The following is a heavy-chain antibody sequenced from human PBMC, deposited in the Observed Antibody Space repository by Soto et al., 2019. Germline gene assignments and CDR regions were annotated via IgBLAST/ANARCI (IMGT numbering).Heavy chain of an antibody. J-gene: IGHJ6*02. CDR1: GFTFSSYG. D-gene: IGHD2-15*01. Sequence: QVPLVESGGGVVQPGRSLRLSCAASGFTFSSYGMHWVRQAPGKGLEWVAVISYDGSNKYYADSVKGRFTISRDNSKNTLYLQMNSLRAEDTAVYYCAKGGGRGGVYYYYGMDVWGQGTTVTVSS. CDR3: AKGGGRGGVYYYYGMDV. CDR2: ISYDGSNK. V-gene: IGHV3-30*18.